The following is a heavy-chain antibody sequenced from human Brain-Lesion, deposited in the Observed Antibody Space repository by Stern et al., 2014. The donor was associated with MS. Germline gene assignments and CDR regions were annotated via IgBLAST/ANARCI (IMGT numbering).Heavy chain of an antibody. D-gene: IGHD1-14*01. V-gene: IGHV3-9*01. CDR2: ICWNSGTI. J-gene: IGHJ4*02. CDR3: ARDITGSSAYFAY. Sequence: VQLVESGGDLVQPGRSLRLSCAAFGFTFDDYAMHWVRQAPGQGLEWVAGICWNSGTICYADSVKGRFTTSRDNAYSSLYLQMNSLRPEDTALYYCARDITGSSAYFAYWGQGTLVTVSS. CDR1: GFTFDDYA.